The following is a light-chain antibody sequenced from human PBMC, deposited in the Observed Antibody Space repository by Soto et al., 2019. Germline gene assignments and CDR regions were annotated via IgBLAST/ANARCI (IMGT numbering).Light chain of an antibody. CDR2: GAS. CDR1: HGVSSS. V-gene: IGKV3-15*01. J-gene: IGKJ1*01. CDR3: QHYNTWPWR. Sequence: EVVMTQSPATLSGSPGERGTLSCRASHGVSSSLAWYQQRPGQAPTLLISGASTRAAGIPARFSGRRSGTDFTLTISRLQSEDVAVYYCQHYNTWPWRFGQGTKVDIK.